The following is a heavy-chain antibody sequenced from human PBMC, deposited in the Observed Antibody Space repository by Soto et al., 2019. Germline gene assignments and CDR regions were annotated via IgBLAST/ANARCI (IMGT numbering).Heavy chain of an antibody. D-gene: IGHD6-19*01. CDR3: AGGLGEGLVVVGSAP. CDR1: GGSISSYY. V-gene: IGHV4-4*07. J-gene: IGHJ5*02. CDR2: IYTSGST. Sequence: SETLSLTCTVSGGSISSYYWSWIRQPAGKGLEWIGRIYTSGSTNYNPSLKSRVTMSVDTSKNQFSLKLSSVTAADTAVYYCAGGLGEGLVVVGSAPWGQGPLVPVPS.